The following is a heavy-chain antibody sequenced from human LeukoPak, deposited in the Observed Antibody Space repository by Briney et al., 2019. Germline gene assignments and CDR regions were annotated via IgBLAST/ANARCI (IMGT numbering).Heavy chain of an antibody. J-gene: IGHJ5*02. D-gene: IGHD3-16*01. CDR1: GFTLSSYW. Sequence: GGSLRLSCAASGFTLSSYWMSWVRQAPGKGLEWVANIKQDGSEKYYVDSVKGRFTISRDNAKNSLYLQMNSLRAEDTAVYYCARDLDRGGVWFDPWGQGTLVTVSS. CDR3: ARDLDRGGVWFDP. CDR2: IKQDGSEK. V-gene: IGHV3-7*05.